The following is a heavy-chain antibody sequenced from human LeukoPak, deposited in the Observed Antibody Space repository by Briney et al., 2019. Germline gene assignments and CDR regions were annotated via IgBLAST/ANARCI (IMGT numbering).Heavy chain of an antibody. V-gene: IGHV1-18*01. J-gene: IGHJ4*02. CDR2: ISAYNGNT. Sequence: ASVKVSCKASEYTFTSYAMNWVRQAPGQGLEWMGWISAYNGNTNYAQKLQGRVTMTTDTSTSTAYMELRSLRSDDTAVYYCARALYYYDSSGYYPLGYWGQGTLVTVPS. CDR3: ARALYYYDSSGYYPLGY. D-gene: IGHD3-22*01. CDR1: EYTFTSYA.